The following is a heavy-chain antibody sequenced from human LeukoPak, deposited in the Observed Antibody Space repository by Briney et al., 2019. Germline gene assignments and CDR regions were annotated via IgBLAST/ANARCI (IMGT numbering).Heavy chain of an antibody. V-gene: IGHV1-69*13. CDR2: IIPIFGTA. CDR3: ARDYCTNGVCQAAYYYYMDV. D-gene: IGHD2-8*01. J-gene: IGHJ6*03. Sequence: ASVKVSCKASGGNFSSYAISWVRQAPGQGLEWMGGIIPIFGTANYAQKFQGRVTITADESTSTAYMELSSLRSEDTAVYYCARDYCTNGVCQAAYYYYMDVWGRGTTVTVSS. CDR1: GGNFSSYA.